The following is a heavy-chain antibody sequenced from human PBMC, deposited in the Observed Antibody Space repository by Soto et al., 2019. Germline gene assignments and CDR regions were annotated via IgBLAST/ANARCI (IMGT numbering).Heavy chain of an antibody. J-gene: IGHJ3*02. V-gene: IGHV4-59*01. CDR1: GGSISSYY. CDR2: IYYSGST. D-gene: IGHD5-18*01. Sequence: SDTLSLTCTVSGGSISSYYWSWIRQPPGKGLEWIGYIYYSGSTNYNPSLKSRVTISVDTSKNQFSLKLSSVTAADTAVYYCARGSSKGYSYGFGDAFDIWGQGTMVTVSS. CDR3: ARGSSKGYSYGFGDAFDI.